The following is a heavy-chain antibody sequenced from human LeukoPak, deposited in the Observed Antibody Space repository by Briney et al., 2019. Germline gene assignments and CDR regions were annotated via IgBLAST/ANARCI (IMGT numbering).Heavy chain of an antibody. CDR1: GFTFSSYA. CDR2: IRYDGSNK. V-gene: IGHV3-30*02. CDR3: AKAPGGLFDP. D-gene: IGHD1-26*01. J-gene: IGHJ5*02. Sequence: GGSLRLSCAASGFTFSSYAMHWVRQAPGKGLEWVAFIRYDGSNKYYVDSVKGRFTISRDNSKNTLYLQMNSLRAEDTAVYYCAKAPGGLFDPWGQGTLVTVSS.